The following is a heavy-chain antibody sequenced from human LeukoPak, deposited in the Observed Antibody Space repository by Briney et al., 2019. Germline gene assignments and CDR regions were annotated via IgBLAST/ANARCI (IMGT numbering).Heavy chain of an antibody. CDR2: LYSDGNT. Sequence: GGSLRLSCAASGFTVITNEMTWVRQAPGKGLEWVSVLYSDGNTKYAESVQGRLTISRDNSKNTLYLEMNSLSPDDTAVYYCARGVEPLAANTLAYWGQGTLVTVSS. D-gene: IGHD1-14*01. CDR1: GFTVITNE. J-gene: IGHJ4*02. V-gene: IGHV3-53*01. CDR3: ARGVEPLAANTLAY.